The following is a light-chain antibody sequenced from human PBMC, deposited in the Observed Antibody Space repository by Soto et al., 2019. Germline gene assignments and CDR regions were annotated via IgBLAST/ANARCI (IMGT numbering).Light chain of an antibody. CDR3: QQYNGYWT. CDR2: KAS. V-gene: IGKV1-5*03. CDR1: QSISDL. J-gene: IGKJ1*01. Sequence: DIQMTQSPSTLSASVGDRVTITCRASQSISDLWAWYQHKPGKAPKLLIYKASVLKSGVPSRFSGSGSGTEYTLTISSLQPDDFASYYCQQYNGYWTFGQGTKVEI.